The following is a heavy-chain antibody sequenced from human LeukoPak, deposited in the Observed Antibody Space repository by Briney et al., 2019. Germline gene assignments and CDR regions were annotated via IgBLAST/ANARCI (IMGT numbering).Heavy chain of an antibody. V-gene: IGHV3-30*04. D-gene: IGHD6-19*01. Sequence: GGSLRLSCAASGVTFSSYAMDWVRQAPGKGLEWVAFISNDGTNKYYADSVKGRFTISRDDSKNTLYLQMNSLRAEDTAVYYCGRDQGGSIGWYGDYWGQGTLVTVSS. J-gene: IGHJ4*02. CDR2: ISNDGTNK. CDR3: GRDQGGSIGWYGDY. CDR1: GVTFSSYA.